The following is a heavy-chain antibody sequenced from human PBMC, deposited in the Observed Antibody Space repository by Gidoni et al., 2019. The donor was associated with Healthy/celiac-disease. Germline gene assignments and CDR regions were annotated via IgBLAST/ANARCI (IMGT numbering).Heavy chain of an antibody. CDR1: GGSISSGSYY. CDR3: ARAPLLHDAFDI. D-gene: IGHD3-10*01. V-gene: IGHV4-61*02. J-gene: IGHJ3*02. Sequence: QVQLQESGPGLVKPSQTLSLTCTVSGGSISSGSYYWRWIRQPAGKGLEWIGRIYTSGSTNYNPSLKSRVTISVDTSKNQFSLKLSSVTAADTAVYYCARAPLLHDAFDIWGQGTMVTVSS. CDR2: IYTSGST.